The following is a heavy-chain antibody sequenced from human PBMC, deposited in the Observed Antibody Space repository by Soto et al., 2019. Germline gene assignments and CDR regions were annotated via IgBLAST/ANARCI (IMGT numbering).Heavy chain of an antibody. CDR2: IDYNGVT. D-gene: IGHD2-15*01. Sequence: KPAETLSLTCTVSGGSIYRSGYYWGWIRQPPGRGLEWIGNIDYNGVTYSNPSLKGRVTISRDTSKNQFSLKLTSVTAADTALYYCGKVLVGATGHTDSDSWGPGTPVTV. V-gene: IGHV4-39*01. CDR3: GKVLVGATGHTDSDS. CDR1: GGSIYRSGYY. J-gene: IGHJ4*02.